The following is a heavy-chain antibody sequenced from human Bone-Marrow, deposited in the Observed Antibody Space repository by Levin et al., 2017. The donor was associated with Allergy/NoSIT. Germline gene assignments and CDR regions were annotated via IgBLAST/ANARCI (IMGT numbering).Heavy chain of an antibody. CDR3: AKCTDWDAASSADF. J-gene: IGHJ4*02. D-gene: IGHD6-6*01. V-gene: IGHV3-23*01. CDR2: ISGIDDST. CDR1: GFNFRSFA. Sequence: PGGSLRLSCAASGFNFRSFAMMWVRQAPGKGLEWVSGISGIDDSTYDADSVKGRFTISRDTSKNMLFLQMNSLRVDDTAIYYCAKCTDWDAASSADFWGQGSLVTVSS.